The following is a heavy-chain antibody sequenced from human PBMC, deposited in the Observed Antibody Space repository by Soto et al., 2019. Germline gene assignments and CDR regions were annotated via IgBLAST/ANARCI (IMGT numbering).Heavy chain of an antibody. Sequence: EVLLLESGGGLTQPGGSLRLACAASGFSFSSYAMSWVRQAPPQGLEWVSSISTRGGRTYYADSVKGRFRISRDNSANAVYLDMDHLRAEDTGIYYCAKEFYYDSSGQYSDLYFDSWGQGALVTVSS. V-gene: IGHV3-23*01. CDR2: ISTRGGRT. CDR3: AKEFYYDSSGQYSDLYFDS. J-gene: IGHJ4*02. D-gene: IGHD3-22*01. CDR1: GFSFSSYA.